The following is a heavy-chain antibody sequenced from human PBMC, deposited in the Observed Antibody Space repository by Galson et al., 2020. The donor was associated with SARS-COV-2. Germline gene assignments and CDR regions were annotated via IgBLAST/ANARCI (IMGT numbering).Heavy chain of an antibody. J-gene: IGHJ6*02. D-gene: IGHD3-10*01. CDR2: ISYAGRKK. CDR3: VKAADFFWFGESRSMDV. Sequence: GGSLRLSCAASGFTFSNYGMHWVRQAPGKGLEWVAAISYAGRKKHYEDSLKRRFTISRDSSKNTLYLQMSSLSAEDTAVYFCVKAADFFWFGESRSMDVWGQGTTVTVSS. CDR1: GFTFSNYG. V-gene: IGHV3-30*18.